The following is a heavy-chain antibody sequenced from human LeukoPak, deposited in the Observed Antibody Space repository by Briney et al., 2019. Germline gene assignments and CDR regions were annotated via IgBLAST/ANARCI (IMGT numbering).Heavy chain of an antibody. CDR2: ISYDGSNK. D-gene: IGHD3-22*01. V-gene: IGHV3-30-3*01. Sequence: GGSLRLSCAASGFTFSSYAMHWVRQAPGKGLEWVAVISYDGSNKYYADSVKGRFTISRDNSKNPLYLQMNSLRAEDTAVYYCARDTRGPYYYDSSGYYRYWREGTLVRVSS. J-gene: IGHJ4*02. CDR1: GFTFSSYA. CDR3: ARDTRGPYYYDSSGYYRY.